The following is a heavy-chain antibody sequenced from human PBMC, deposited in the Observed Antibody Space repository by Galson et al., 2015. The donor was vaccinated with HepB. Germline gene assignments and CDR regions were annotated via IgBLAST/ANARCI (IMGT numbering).Heavy chain of an antibody. Sequence: SVKVSCKASGGTFSSYAISWVRQAPGQGLEWMGGIIPIFGTANYAQKFQGRVTITADESTSTAYMELSSLRSEDTAVYYCAREDCSGGSCYFDYWGQGTLVTVSS. D-gene: IGHD2-15*01. CDR3: AREDCSGGSCYFDY. CDR1: GGTFSSYA. V-gene: IGHV1-69*13. J-gene: IGHJ4*02. CDR2: IIPIFGTA.